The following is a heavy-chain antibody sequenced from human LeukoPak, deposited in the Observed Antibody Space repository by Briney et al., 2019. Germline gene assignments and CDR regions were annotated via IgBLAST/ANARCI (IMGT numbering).Heavy chain of an antibody. Sequence: SETLSLTCAVYGGSFSGYYWSWIRQPPGKGLEWIGEINHSGSTNYNPSLKSRVTISVDTSKNHFSLKLSSVTAADTAVYYCARGITGGNSVWFDPWGQGTLVTVSS. CDR2: INHSGST. J-gene: IGHJ5*02. D-gene: IGHD4-23*01. CDR1: GGSFSGYY. CDR3: ARGITGGNSVWFDP. V-gene: IGHV4-34*01.